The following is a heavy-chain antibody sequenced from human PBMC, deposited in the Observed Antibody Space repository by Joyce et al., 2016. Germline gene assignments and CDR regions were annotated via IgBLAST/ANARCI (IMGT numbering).Heavy chain of an antibody. D-gene: IGHD3-22*01. CDR1: GYTFTAYY. Sequence: QVQLVQSGAEVKKPGASVKVSCKASGYTFTAYYIHWVRQAPGKGLEWMGWINPKTGGKSYAQKFQGRVTMTRDTSISTAYMELSRLRSDDTGIYCCARVTYYYDSSVGWFDPWGQGTLVIVSS. CDR3: ARVTYYYDSSVGWFDP. V-gene: IGHV1-2*02. CDR2: INPKTGGK. J-gene: IGHJ5*02.